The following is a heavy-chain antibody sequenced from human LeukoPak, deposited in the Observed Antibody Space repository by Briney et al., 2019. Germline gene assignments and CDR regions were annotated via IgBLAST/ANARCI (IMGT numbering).Heavy chain of an antibody. CDR1: GVSFSTTW. CDR3: ATDGAYGLTH. Sequence: GGSLRLSCAASGVSFSTTWMHWVRQAPGEGLMWVSHVSSDGSRTYADSVKGRFTVSRDNNEDMVYLQMSSLRAEDTAVYYCATDGAYGLTHWGQGTLVTVSS. D-gene: IGHD3-16*01. V-gene: IGHV3-74*01. J-gene: IGHJ4*02. CDR2: VSSDGSRT.